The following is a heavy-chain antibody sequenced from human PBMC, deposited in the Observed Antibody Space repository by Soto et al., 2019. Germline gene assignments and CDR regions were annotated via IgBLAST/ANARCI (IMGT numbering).Heavy chain of an antibody. J-gene: IGHJ4*02. CDR1: GRSFSGYY. Sequence: QVQLQQWGAGLLKPSETLSLTCAVYGRSFSGYYWRWIRQPPGKGLEWIGEINHSGSTNYNPSLKSRVTMSVDTSKNHFSLKLSSVTAADTAVYYCAGDLHDGDFGAARYWGQGTLVTVSS. CDR3: AGDLHDGDFGAARY. CDR2: INHSGST. D-gene: IGHD4-17*01. V-gene: IGHV4-34*02.